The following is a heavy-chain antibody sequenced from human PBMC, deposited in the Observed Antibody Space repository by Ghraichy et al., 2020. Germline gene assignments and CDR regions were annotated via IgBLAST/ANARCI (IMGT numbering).Heavy chain of an antibody. D-gene: IGHD3-3*01. V-gene: IGHV3-43*01. Sequence: GGSLRLSCAASGFIFEDYKMHWVRQAPGKGLEWVSLITWDGENTFYADSVKGRFTISSDNNKNSLHLQMNSLRPEDTALYYCANDLTPRYDLWSGTNYYYYGVDVWGQGTTVTVSS. CDR2: ITWDGENT. CDR1: GFIFEDYK. J-gene: IGHJ6*02. CDR3: ANDLTPRYDLWSGTNYYYYGVDV.